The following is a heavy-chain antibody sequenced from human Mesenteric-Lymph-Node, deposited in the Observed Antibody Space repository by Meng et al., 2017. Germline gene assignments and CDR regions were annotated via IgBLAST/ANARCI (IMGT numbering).Heavy chain of an antibody. CDR1: GFTFSSYS. V-gene: IGHV3-21*01. CDR3: ASWQCDSSAVDAFDI. J-gene: IGHJ3*02. CDR2: ISSSSSYI. D-gene: IGHD6-19*01. Sequence: GGSLRLSCAASGFTFSSYSMNWVRQAPGKGLEWVSSISSSSSYIYYADSVKGRFTISRDTAKNPLYLQMNSLRAEDTAVYYCASWQCDSSAVDAFDIWGQGTMVTVSS.